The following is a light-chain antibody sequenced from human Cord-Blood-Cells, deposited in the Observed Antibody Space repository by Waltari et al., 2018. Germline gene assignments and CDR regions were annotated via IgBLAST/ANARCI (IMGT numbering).Light chain of an antibody. CDR1: QSISSW. V-gene: IGKV1-5*03. CDR3: QQYNSYSWT. Sequence: DIQMTQSPSTLSASVGDRVTITCRVSQSISSWLAWYQQKPGKAPKLLIYKASSLESGVPSRFSCSGSGTEFTLTISSLQPDDFATYYCQQYNSYSWTFGQGTKVEIK. CDR2: KAS. J-gene: IGKJ1*01.